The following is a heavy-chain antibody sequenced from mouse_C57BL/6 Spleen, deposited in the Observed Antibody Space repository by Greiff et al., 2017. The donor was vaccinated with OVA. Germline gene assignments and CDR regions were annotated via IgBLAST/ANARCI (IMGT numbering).Heavy chain of an antibody. D-gene: IGHD2-4*01. CDR1: GYSFTGYY. CDR2: INPSTGGT. J-gene: IGHJ3*01. Sequence: EVQLQQSGPELVKPGASVKISCKASGYSFTGYYMNWVKQSPEKSLEWIGEINPSTGGTTYNQKFKAQATLTVDKYSSTAYMQLKSLTSEDSAVYYCASYDYDGFAYWGQGTLVTVSA. V-gene: IGHV1-42*01. CDR3: ASYDYDGFAY.